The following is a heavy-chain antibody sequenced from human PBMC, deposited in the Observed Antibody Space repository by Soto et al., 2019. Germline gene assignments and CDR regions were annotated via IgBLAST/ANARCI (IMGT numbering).Heavy chain of an antibody. D-gene: IGHD1-26*01. V-gene: IGHV1-18*01. CDR3: ARAARDFSGSYAIY. Sequence: QVQLVQSGAEVKKPGASVKVSCKASGYTFTNDGISWVRQAPGQVLEWMGWISAYNGNTNYAQNLQGRVTMTTDTSTSTAYIELRGLRADDTAVYYCARAARDFSGSYAIYWCQGNVVTFSS. CDR1: GYTFTNDG. CDR2: ISAYNGNT. J-gene: IGHJ4*02.